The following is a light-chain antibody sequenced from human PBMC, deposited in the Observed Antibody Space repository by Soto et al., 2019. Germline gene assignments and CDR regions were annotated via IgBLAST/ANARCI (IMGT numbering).Light chain of an antibody. V-gene: IGKV3-20*01. Sequence: EVVLTQAPGTLSLSPGEGATLSCRASQSVSSSSLAWYQQKPGQTPRLLIYGASSRATGIPDRFSGSGSGTDFTLTISRLEPEDFAVYFCQQYGRSQTFGQGTKVDIK. CDR3: QQYGRSQT. CDR1: QSVSSSS. CDR2: GAS. J-gene: IGKJ1*01.